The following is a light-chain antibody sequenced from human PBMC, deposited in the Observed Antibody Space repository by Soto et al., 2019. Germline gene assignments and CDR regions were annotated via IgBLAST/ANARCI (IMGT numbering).Light chain of an antibody. CDR2: RSD. J-gene: IGLJ7*01. CDR1: SSNIGSNT. V-gene: IGLV1-44*01. Sequence: QSVLTQPPSASGTPGQRVTISCSGSSSNIGSNTVNWYQQLPGTAPKLLIYRSDQRPSGVPERFSGSKTGTSASLTISGLRPEDEAHYYCAAYTGNLNGPVFGGGTQLTVL. CDR3: AAYTGNLNGPV.